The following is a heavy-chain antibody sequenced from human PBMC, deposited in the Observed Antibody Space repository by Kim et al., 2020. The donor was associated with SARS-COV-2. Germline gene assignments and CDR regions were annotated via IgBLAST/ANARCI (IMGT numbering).Heavy chain of an antibody. CDR2: INHSGST. CDR3: ARGPSSSATTPGLYYYYYMDV. V-gene: IGHV4-34*01. J-gene: IGHJ6*03. D-gene: IGHD2-2*01. CDR1: GGSFSGYY. Sequence: SETLSLTCAVYGGSFSGYYWSWIRQPPGKGLEWIGEINHSGSTNYNPSLKSRVTISVDTSKNQFSLKLSSVTAADTAVYYCARGPSSSATTPGLYYYYYMDVWGKGTTVPVSS.